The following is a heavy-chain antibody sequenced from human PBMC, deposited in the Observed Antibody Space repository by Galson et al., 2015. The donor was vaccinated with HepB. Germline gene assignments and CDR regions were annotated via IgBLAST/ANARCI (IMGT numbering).Heavy chain of an antibody. CDR1: GGSISGYY. Sequence: TLSLTCTVSGGSISGYYWSWIRQPAGKGLEWIGRIYTTGSIYSTGSTNYSPSLKSRITMSVDTSKKQVSLKLRSVTAADTAVYYCARNNYFDLWGQGTLVTVPS. CDR2: IYTTGSIYSTGST. J-gene: IGHJ4*02. CDR3: ARNNYFDL. V-gene: IGHV4-4*07.